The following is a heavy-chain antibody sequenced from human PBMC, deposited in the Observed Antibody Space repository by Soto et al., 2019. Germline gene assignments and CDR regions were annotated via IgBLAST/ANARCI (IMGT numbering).Heavy chain of an antibody. V-gene: IGHV2-26*03. J-gene: IGHJ6*02. CDR1: GFSLTNGRMG. CDR2: IFSDAER. Sequence: QVTLKESGPVLVKPTETLTLTCTISGFSLTNGRMGXXWIRXSXXKALEWLAHIFSDAERSYSTSMQTRLTISTDTSGTQVVLTMTNXDPVXXXXXXXXXXXXXXXXXXXXMDVWGQGTTVTVSS. CDR3: XXXXXXXXXXXXXMDV.